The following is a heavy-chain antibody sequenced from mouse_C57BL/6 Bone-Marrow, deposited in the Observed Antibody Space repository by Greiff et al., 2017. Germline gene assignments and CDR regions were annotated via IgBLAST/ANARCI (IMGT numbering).Heavy chain of an antibody. V-gene: IGHV1-7*01. CDR3: ATGGNYAWFAY. D-gene: IGHD2-1*01. Sequence: VQLQQSGAELAKPGASVKLSYKASGYTFTSYWMHWVKQRPGPGLEWIGYINPSSGYTKYNQKFKDKATVTADKSSSTAYMQLSSLTYEDSAVYYCATGGNYAWFAYWGQGTLVTVSA. CDR2: INPSSGYT. J-gene: IGHJ3*01. CDR1: GYTFTSYW.